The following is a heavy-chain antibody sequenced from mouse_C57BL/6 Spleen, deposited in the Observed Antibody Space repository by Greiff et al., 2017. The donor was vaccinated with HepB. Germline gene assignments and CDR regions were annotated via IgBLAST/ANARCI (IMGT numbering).Heavy chain of an antibody. Sequence: EVQLVESGGDLVKPGGSLKLSCAASGFTFSSYGMSWVRQTPDKRLEWVATISSGGSYTYYPDSVKGRFTISRDNAKNTLYLQMSSLKSEDTAMYDGARQERVTTLTPFAYWGQGTLVTVSA. CDR2: ISSGGSYT. CDR1: GFTFSSYG. V-gene: IGHV5-6*01. D-gene: IGHD2-2*01. CDR3: ARQERVTTLTPFAY. J-gene: IGHJ3*01.